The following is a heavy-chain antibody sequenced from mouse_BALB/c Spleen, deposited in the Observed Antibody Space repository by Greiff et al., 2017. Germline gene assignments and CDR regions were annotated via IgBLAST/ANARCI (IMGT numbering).Heavy chain of an antibody. Sequence: EVQVVESGGGLVQPGGSRKLSCAASGFTFSSFGMHWVRQAPEKGLEWVAYISSGSSTIYYADTVKGRFTISRDNPKNTLFLQMTSLRSEDTAMYYCARRGVDYYAMDYWGQGTSVTVSS. CDR3: ARRGVDYYAMDY. CDR1: GFTFSSFG. J-gene: IGHJ4*01. V-gene: IGHV5-17*02. CDR2: ISSGSSTI.